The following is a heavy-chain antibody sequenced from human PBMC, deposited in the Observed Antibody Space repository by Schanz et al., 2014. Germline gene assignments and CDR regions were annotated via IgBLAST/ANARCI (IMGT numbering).Heavy chain of an antibody. Sequence: QVQLVQSGAEVKKPGASVKVSCKASGYTFTSYGINWVRQAPGQGLEWMGWISAYNGNTNYALKLQGRVTMTTDTSTGTAYMELRSLRSDDTALYYCTRGGYSYALSAFDIWGQGTMVTVSP. J-gene: IGHJ3*02. V-gene: IGHV1-18*01. CDR1: GYTFTSYG. CDR2: ISAYNGNT. CDR3: TRGGYSYALSAFDI. D-gene: IGHD5-18*01.